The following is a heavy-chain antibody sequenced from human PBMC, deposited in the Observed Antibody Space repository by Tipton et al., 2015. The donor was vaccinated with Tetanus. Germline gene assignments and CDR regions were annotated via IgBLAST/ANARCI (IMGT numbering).Heavy chain of an antibody. V-gene: IGHV4-34*01. D-gene: IGHD5-18*01. CDR2: INHSGST. Sequence: TLSLTCAVYGGSFSAYYWSWIRQSPGKGLEWIGEINHSGSTTYSPSFKSRVTISVDTPKNQFSLKLTSLTAADTAVYYRARGGSYSYGPRGFDLWGRGTLVTVSS. J-gene: IGHJ2*01. CDR3: ARGGSYSYGPRGFDL. CDR1: GGSFSAYY.